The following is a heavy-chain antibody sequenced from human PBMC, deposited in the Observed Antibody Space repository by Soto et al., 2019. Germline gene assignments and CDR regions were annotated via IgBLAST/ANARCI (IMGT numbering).Heavy chain of an antibody. V-gene: IGHV4-59*01. Sequence: SETLSLTCTVSGGSISSYYWSCIRQPPGKGLEWIGYIYYSGSTNYNPSLKSRVTISVDTSKNQFSLKLSSVTAADTAVYYCARGVTRSPWFDPWGQGTLVTVSS. CDR3: ARGVTRSPWFDP. CDR1: GGSISSYY. CDR2: IYYSGST. D-gene: IGHD3-16*01. J-gene: IGHJ5*02.